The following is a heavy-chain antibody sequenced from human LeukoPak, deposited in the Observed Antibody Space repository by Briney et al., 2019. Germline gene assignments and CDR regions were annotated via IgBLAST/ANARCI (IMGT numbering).Heavy chain of an antibody. D-gene: IGHD2/OR15-2a*01. V-gene: IGHV3-48*01. Sequence: QPGGPLRLSCAASGFTLSSYSMNWVRQAPGKGLEWVSYISSTGSVIYYADSVRGRFTISRDNAKNSLYLQMNSLRAEDTAVYYCARELSLSHWGQGTLVTVSS. CDR3: ARELSLSH. J-gene: IGHJ4*02. CDR1: GFTLSSYS. CDR2: ISSTGSVI.